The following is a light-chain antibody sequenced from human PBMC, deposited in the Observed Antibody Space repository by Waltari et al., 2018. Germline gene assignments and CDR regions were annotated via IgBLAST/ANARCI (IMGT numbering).Light chain of an antibody. CDR2: AAS. CDR1: QDISSW. V-gene: IGKV1D-12*01. J-gene: IGKJ5*01. Sequence: DIQMTPSPSSVSASVGDRVTITCRASQDISSWLAWYQQKPGKAPKLLTDAASTLQSGVPSRFSGSGSGTDFTLTISSLQPEDFATYFCQQANSFPITFGQGTRLEIK. CDR3: QQANSFPIT.